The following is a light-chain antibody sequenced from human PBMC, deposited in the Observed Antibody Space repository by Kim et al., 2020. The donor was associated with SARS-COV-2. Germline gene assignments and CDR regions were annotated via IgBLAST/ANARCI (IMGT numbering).Light chain of an antibody. V-gene: IGKV1-5*03. CDR3: QQYNNFRT. CDR2: KAS. Sequence: DIQMTQSPSTLSASVGDRITITCRASQNINRWLAWYQQKPGKAPKLLIYKASSLESGVPSRFSGSGSGTEFTLTISSLLPDDFATYYCQQYNNFRTFGQGTKVDIK. J-gene: IGKJ1*01. CDR1: QNINRW.